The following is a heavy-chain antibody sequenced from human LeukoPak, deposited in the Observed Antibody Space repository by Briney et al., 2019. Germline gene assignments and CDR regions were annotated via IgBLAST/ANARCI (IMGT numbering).Heavy chain of an antibody. CDR2: ISSGGSNK. J-gene: IGHJ4*02. D-gene: IGHD3-9*01. V-gene: IGHV3-30*04. CDR3: ASARRYFDFDY. CDR1: GFTFSDYP. Sequence: PGGSLRLSCAASGFTFSDYPMHWVRQAPGKGLEWVALISSGGSNKYHADSVKGRFTISRDNSKNTLYLQMSSLRVDDTAVYYCASARRYFDFDYWGQGTLVTVSS.